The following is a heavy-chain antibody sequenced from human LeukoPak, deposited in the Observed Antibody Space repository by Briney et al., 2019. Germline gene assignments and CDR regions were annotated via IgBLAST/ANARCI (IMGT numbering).Heavy chain of an antibody. V-gene: IGHV3-30*02. CDR3: AKDLGYCSSTSCY. CDR2: IRYDGSNK. Sequence: GGSLRLSCAASGFTFSSYGMHWVRQAPGKGLEWVAFIRYDGSNKYYADSVKGRFTISRDSSKNTLYLQMNSLRAEDTAVYYCAKDLGYCSSTSCYWGQGTLVTVSS. J-gene: IGHJ4*02. D-gene: IGHD2-2*01. CDR1: GFTFSSYG.